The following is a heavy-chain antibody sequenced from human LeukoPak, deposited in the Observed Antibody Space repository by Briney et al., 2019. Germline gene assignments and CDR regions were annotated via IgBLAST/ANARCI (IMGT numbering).Heavy chain of an antibody. CDR3: AKVSYGSDY. CDR1: GFTFSTSG. Sequence: GGSLRLSCVASGFTFSTSGVNWVRQAPGKGLEWVSAISGSGGSTYYADSVKGRFTISRDNSKNTLYLQMNSLRAEDTAVYYCAKVSYGSDYWGQGTLVTVSS. V-gene: IGHV3-23*01. CDR2: ISGSGGST. D-gene: IGHD4-17*01. J-gene: IGHJ4*02.